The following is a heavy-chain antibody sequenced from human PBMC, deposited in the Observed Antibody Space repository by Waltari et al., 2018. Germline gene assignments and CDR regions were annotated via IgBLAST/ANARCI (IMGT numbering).Heavy chain of an antibody. V-gene: IGHV4-59*01. Sequence: QVQLQESGPGLVKPSETLRLTCPVSGGPIGPYYWSWIRQPPGKGLEWIGYVYNTGGNNYNHSLMSRLSVSIDTSKNQVSLNLNSVTAADTARYFCAISTPGIAVALDYWGQGIPVTVSS. CDR3: AISTPGIAVALDY. CDR1: GGPIGPYY. CDR2: VYNTGGN. J-gene: IGHJ4*02. D-gene: IGHD6-19*01.